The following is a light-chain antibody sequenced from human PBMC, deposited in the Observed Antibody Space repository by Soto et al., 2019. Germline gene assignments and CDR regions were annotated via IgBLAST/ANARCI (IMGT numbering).Light chain of an antibody. J-gene: IGKJ4*01. CDR2: SAS. CDR3: QQLSRYPLT. Sequence: DIQLTQSPSVLSASVGDTVTITCRASQALSNYLAWYQQKPGKAPDLLIYSASTLQSGVPSRFSGSGSETEFSLTIRDFQPEDFATYYCQQLSRYPLTFGGGTKVDIK. V-gene: IGKV1-9*01. CDR1: QALSNY.